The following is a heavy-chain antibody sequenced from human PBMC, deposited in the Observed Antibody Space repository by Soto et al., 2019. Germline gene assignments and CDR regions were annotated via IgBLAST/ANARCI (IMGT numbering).Heavy chain of an antibody. CDR2: INHSGST. D-gene: IGHD2-2*01. CDR3: ARGGVRDIVVVPALLGGYFDY. J-gene: IGHJ4*02. V-gene: IGHV4-34*01. Sequence: PSETLSLTCAVYGGSFSGYYWSWIRQPPGKGLEWIGEINHSGSTNYNPSLKSRVTISVDTSKNQFSLKLSSVTAADTAVYYCARGGVRDIVVVPALLGGYFDYWGQGTLVTSPQ. CDR1: GGSFSGYY.